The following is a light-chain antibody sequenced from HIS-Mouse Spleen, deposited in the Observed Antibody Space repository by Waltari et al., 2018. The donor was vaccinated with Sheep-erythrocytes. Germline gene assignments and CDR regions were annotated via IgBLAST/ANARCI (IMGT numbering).Light chain of an antibody. V-gene: IGLV2-11*01. J-gene: IGLJ1*01. CDR3: CSYAGSYNHV. Sequence: QSALTQPRSVSGSPGPSVTLSCTGTSSDVRGYNYSSWYQQHPGKAPKLMIYDVSKRPSGVPDRFSGSKSGNTASLTISGLQAEDEADYYCCSYAGSYNHVFATGTKVTVL. CDR1: SSDVRGYNY. CDR2: DVS.